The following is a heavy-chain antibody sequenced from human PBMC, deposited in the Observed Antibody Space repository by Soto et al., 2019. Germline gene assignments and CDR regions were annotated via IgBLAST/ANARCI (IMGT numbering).Heavy chain of an antibody. CDR1: GLTFHRYW. V-gene: IGHV3-74*01. Sequence: LRLSCAASGLTFHRYWMHWVRHAPGKGLVWVSHINTDGSNTNYADSVKGRFTISRDNAKSTLFLQMNSLRDEDTAVYYCAREFCSGGNCYTYYFDPWGQGIRVTVS. CDR2: INTDGSNT. J-gene: IGHJ5*02. D-gene: IGHD2-15*01. CDR3: AREFCSGGNCYTYYFDP.